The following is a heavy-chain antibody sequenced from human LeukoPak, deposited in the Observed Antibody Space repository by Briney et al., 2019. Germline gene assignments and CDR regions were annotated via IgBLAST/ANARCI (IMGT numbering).Heavy chain of an antibody. CDR1: GYTFTSYG. CDR3: ARVSEWFGESTDY. J-gene: IGHJ4*02. V-gene: IGHV1-18*01. Sequence: ASVKVSCKASGYTFTSYGISWVRQAPGQGLEWMGCISAYNGNTKYVQKLQGRGTMNTDTSTSTAYMELRSLRSDDTAVYYCARVSEWFGESTDYWGQGTLVTVSS. D-gene: IGHD3-10*01. CDR2: ISAYNGNT.